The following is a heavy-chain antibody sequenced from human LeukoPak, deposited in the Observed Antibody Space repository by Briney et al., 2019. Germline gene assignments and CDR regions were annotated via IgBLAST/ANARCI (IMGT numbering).Heavy chain of an antibody. CDR3: ARKLTSLYSGSYRGGAFDI. Sequence: GGSLRLSCVVSGFTFSSHWMSWVRQAPGKGLEWVANIKEDGSEKYYVDSVKGRFTISRDNAKKSLYLQMDSLRAEDTAVYYCARKLTSLYSGSYRGGAFDIWGQGTMVTVSS. J-gene: IGHJ3*02. CDR2: IKEDGSEK. D-gene: IGHD1-26*01. CDR1: GFTFSSHW. V-gene: IGHV3-7*01.